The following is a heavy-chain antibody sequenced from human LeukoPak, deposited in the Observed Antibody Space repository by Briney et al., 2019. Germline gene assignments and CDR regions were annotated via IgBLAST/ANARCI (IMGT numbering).Heavy chain of an antibody. CDR1: GGSFSGYY. Sequence: PSETLSLTCAVYGGSFSGYYWSWIRQPPGKGLEWIGEINHSGSTNYNPSLKSRVTISVDTSKNQFSLKLSSVTAADTAVYYCARVKSAGTGEGYYFDYWGQGTLVTVSS. J-gene: IGHJ4*02. CDR2: INHSGST. CDR3: ARVKSAGTGEGYYFDY. V-gene: IGHV4-34*01. D-gene: IGHD6-19*01.